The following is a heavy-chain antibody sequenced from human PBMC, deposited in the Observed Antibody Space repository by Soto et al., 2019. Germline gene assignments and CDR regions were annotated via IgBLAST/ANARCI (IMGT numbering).Heavy chain of an antibody. CDR2: ISYDGSNK. V-gene: IGHV3-30*18. Sequence: QVQLVESGGGVVQPGRSLRLSCAASGFTFSSYGMHWVRQAPGKGLEWVAVISYDGSNKYYADSVQGRFTISRDNSKNTLYLQMNSLRAEDTAVYYCAKGSGELVVPAAMRYYYYGMDVWGQGTTVTVSS. D-gene: IGHD2-2*01. J-gene: IGHJ6*02. CDR3: AKGSGELVVPAAMRYYYYGMDV. CDR1: GFTFSSYG.